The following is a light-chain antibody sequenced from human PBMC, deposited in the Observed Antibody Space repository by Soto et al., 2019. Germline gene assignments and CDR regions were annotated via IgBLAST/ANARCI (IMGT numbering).Light chain of an antibody. CDR1: QSVSSSY. CDR3: QQYGSSPQT. Sequence: EIVLTQSPGTLSLSPGEGDTLSCRASQSVSSSYLAWYQQKPGQAPRLLIYGASSRATGIPDRFSGSGSGTDFTLTISRLEPEDFAVYYCQQYGSSPQTFGQGTNVDIK. V-gene: IGKV3-20*01. J-gene: IGKJ1*01. CDR2: GAS.